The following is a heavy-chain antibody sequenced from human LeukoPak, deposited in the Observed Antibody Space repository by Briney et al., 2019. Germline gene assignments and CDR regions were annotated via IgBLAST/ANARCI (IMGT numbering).Heavy chain of an antibody. CDR3: AREVVTTNRNWFDP. J-gene: IGHJ5*02. CDR2: IIPIFGMA. D-gene: IGHD4-11*01. Sequence: ASVKVSCKASGGTFSSYAISWVRQAPGQGLEWMGRIIPIFGMANYAQKFQGRVTITADKSTSTAYMELSSLRSEDTAVYYCAREVVTTNRNWFDPWGQGTLVTVSS. CDR1: GGTFSSYA. V-gene: IGHV1-69*04.